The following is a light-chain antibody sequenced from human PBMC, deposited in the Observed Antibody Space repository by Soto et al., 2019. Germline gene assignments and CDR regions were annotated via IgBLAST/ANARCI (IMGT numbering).Light chain of an antibody. CDR2: EVS. Sequence: QSVLTQPPSASGSPGQSVTISCTGTSSDVGGYNYVSWYQQHPGKAPKLMIYEVSKRSSGVPDRFSGSKSGNTASLTVSGLQAEDEADYYCSSYAGSNNSVFGTGTSHRP. CDR3: SSYAGSNNSV. CDR1: SSDVGGYNY. V-gene: IGLV2-8*01. J-gene: IGLJ1*01.